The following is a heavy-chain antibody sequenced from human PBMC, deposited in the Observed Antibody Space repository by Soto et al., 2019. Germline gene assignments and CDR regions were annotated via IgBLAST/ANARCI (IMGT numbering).Heavy chain of an antibody. CDR2: A. V-gene: IGHV1-69*01. CDR3: ATLGRMGRYHSSSLYYFEY. Sequence: ANYAQKFQDRVTITADESTTTAYMELSSLRSEDTAVYYCATLGRMGRYHSSSLYYFEYWGHGTLVTVSS. J-gene: IGHJ4*01. D-gene: IGHD1-26*01.